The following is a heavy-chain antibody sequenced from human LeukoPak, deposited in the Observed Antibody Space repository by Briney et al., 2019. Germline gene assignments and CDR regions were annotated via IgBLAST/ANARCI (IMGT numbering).Heavy chain of an antibody. CDR3: ARADIVIVAAASPYYYGMDV. J-gene: IGHJ6*02. CDR2: IIPIFETA. Sequence: GSSVKVSCKASGGTFSSYAISWVRQAPGQGLEWMGGIIPIFETANYAQKFQGRVTITADESTSTAYMELSRLRSEDTAMYFCARADIVIVAAASPYYYGMDVWGQGTTVTVSS. CDR1: GGTFSSYA. D-gene: IGHD2-2*01. V-gene: IGHV1-69*01.